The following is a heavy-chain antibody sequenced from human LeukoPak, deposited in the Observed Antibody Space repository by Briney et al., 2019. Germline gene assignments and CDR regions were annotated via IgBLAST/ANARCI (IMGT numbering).Heavy chain of an antibody. CDR3: TRESGAFSPFGF. D-gene: IGHD1-26*01. V-gene: IGHV4-4*02. Sequence: SETLSLTCAVSGGSILTTNWWSRVRQPPGKGLEWIGEVHPSGASNYNPSLKSRVNMSIDKSKNQLSLELTSVTAADTAIYYCTRESGAFSPFGFWGQGTLVTVSS. CDR2: VHPSGAS. CDR1: GGSILTTNW. J-gene: IGHJ4*02.